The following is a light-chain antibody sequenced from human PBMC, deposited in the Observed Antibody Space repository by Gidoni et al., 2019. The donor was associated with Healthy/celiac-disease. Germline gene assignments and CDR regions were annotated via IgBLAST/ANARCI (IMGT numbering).Light chain of an antibody. J-gene: IGKJ4*01. CDR2: WAS. V-gene: IGKV4-1*01. Sequence: DIVMTQSPHPLAVPLGERATINGKSSQSVLYSSNNKNYLAWYQQKPGQPPKLLIYWASTRESGVPERFSGSGSGTDFTLTISSLQAEDVAVYYCQQYYSTPLTFGGGTKVEIK. CDR3: QQYYSTPLT. CDR1: QSVLYSSNNKNY.